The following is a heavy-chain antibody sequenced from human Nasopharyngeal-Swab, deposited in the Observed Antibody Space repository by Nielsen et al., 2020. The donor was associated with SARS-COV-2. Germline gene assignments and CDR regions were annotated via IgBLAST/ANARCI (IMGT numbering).Heavy chain of an antibody. CDR1: GGSISSGDYY. J-gene: IGHJ4*02. D-gene: IGHD3-10*01. CDR2: IYYSGST. CDR3: ARSRITMVRGVTPYFDY. Sequence: SETLSLTCTVSGGSISSGDYYWSWIRQPPGKGLEWIGYIYYSGSTYYNPSLKSRVTISVDTSKNQLSLKLSSVTAADTAVYYCARSRITMVRGVTPYFDYWGQGTLVTVSS. V-gene: IGHV4-30-4*01.